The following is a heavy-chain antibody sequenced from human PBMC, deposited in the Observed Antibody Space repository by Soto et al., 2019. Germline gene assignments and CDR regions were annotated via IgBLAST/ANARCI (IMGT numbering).Heavy chain of an antibody. CDR3: ARDQSRDGYNYRGELDY. Sequence: PGGSLRLSCAASGFTFSSYAMHWVRQAPGKGLEWVAVISYDGSNKYYADSVKGRFTISRDNSKNTLYLQMNSLRAEDTAVYYCARDQSRDGYNYRGELDYWGQGTLVTVS. D-gene: IGHD5-12*01. CDR2: ISYDGSNK. V-gene: IGHV3-30-3*01. J-gene: IGHJ4*02. CDR1: GFTFSSYA.